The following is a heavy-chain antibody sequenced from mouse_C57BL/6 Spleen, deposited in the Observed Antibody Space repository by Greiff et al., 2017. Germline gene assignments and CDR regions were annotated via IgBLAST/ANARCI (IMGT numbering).Heavy chain of an antibody. V-gene: IGHV3-6*01. J-gene: IGHJ1*03. CDR2: ISYDGSN. Sequence: VQLQQSGPGLVKPSQSLSLTCSVTGYSITSGYYWNWIRQFPGNKLEWMGYISYDGSNNYNPSLKNRISITRDTSKNQFFLKLNSVTTEDTATYYCARDEGTRYFDVWGTGTTVTVSS. CDR1: GYSITSGYY. CDR3: ARDEGTRYFDV. D-gene: IGHD3-3*01.